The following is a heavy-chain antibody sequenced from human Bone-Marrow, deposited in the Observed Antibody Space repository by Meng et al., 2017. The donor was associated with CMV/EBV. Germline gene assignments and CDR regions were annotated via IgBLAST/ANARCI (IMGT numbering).Heavy chain of an antibody. V-gene: IGHV1-18*01. J-gene: IGHJ2*01. CDR3: AQTPNYGDYRYFDL. D-gene: IGHD4-17*01. CDR2: ISGYNSNT. Sequence: ASRYTFTNYGIRCVRQAPGQGLEWIEWISGYNSNTNYAQKFQARVTMTTDTSTSTAYMELRSMRSDDTAIYYCAQTPNYGDYRYFDLWGRGTLVTVSS. CDR1: RYTFTNYG.